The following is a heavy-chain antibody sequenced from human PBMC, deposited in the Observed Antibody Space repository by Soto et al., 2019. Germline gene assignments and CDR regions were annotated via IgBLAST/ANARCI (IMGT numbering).Heavy chain of an antibody. CDR2: IGISGKTI. Sequence: EVQLVESGGGLVQPGGSLRLSCAASGFTFSSYEMNWVRQAPGKGLEWVSYIGISGKTIYFADSVKGRFTISRDNAKNSLYLQMNSLTAEDTAVYYCVRDLVGAPTFDFWGQGTLVTVSS. J-gene: IGHJ4*02. D-gene: IGHD1-26*01. CDR1: GFTFSSYE. V-gene: IGHV3-48*03. CDR3: VRDLVGAPTFDF.